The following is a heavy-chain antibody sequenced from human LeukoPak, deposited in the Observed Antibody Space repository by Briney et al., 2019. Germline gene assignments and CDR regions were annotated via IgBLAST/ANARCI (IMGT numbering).Heavy chain of an antibody. J-gene: IGHJ3*02. CDR3: ARDPSLTGKGDAFDI. CDR2: ISAYNGNT. D-gene: IGHD1-20*01. V-gene: IGHV1-18*01. CDR1: GYTFTSYG. Sequence: EASVKVSCKASGYTFTSYGISWVRQAPGQGLEWMGWISAYNGNTNYAQKLQGRVTMTTDTSTSTAYMELRSLRSDDTAVYYCARDPSLTGKGDAFDIWGQGTMVTVSS.